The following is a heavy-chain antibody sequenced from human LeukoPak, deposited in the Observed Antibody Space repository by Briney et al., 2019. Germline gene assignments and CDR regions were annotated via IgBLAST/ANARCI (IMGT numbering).Heavy chain of an antibody. D-gene: IGHD3-22*01. CDR2: INHSGNT. CDR3: ARGPTIGYYEVSGYYYFDY. CDR1: GGSFSAYY. J-gene: IGHJ4*02. Sequence: PSETLSLTCVVYGGSFSAYYWSWIRQPPGKGREWIGEINHSGNTNYNPSLKSRVIISVDTSRNQFSLKLSSVTAADTAVYYCARGPTIGYYEVSGYYYFDYWGRGTLVAASS. V-gene: IGHV4-34*01.